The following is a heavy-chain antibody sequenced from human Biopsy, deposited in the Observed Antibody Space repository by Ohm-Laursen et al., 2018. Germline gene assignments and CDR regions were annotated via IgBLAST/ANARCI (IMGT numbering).Heavy chain of an antibody. D-gene: IGHD3-10*01. J-gene: IGHJ6*02. CDR1: VFIFNHYA. V-gene: IGHV3-9*01. CDR3: AKVRKGFGESGSQYNSDMDV. CDR2: ISWRNDNI. Sequence: SLRLSCAASVFIFNHYALQWVRQVPGKGLAWVSRISWRNDNIHYADSVKGRFTISRDNAKNSLYLQMNSLRAEDSAFYYCAKVRKGFGESGSQYNSDMDVWGQGTTVTVSS.